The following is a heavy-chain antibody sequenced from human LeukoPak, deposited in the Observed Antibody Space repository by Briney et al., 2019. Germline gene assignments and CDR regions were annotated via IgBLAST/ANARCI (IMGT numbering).Heavy chain of an antibody. CDR2: ISSSSSYI. J-gene: IGHJ4*02. CDR1: GFTFSSYS. Sequence: GGSLRLSCAASGFTFSSYSMNWVRQTPGKGLEWVSSISSSSSYIYYADSVKGRFTISRDNAKNSLYLQMNSLRAEDTAVYYCARGLEYSSSSRGDYWGQGTLVTVSS. CDR3: ARGLEYSSSSRGDY. D-gene: IGHD6-13*01. V-gene: IGHV3-21*01.